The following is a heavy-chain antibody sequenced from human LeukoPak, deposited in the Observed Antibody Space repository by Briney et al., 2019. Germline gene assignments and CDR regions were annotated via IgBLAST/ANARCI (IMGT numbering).Heavy chain of an antibody. V-gene: IGHV4-39*06. CDR3: AREQGYYDSSGYYGGALHY. D-gene: IGHD3-22*01. Sequence: TPSETLSLTCTVSGGPISSSSYSWGWIRQPPGKGLEWTGRNYYSGSTDYNPSLTSRVTISVDTSNNQYPLKLSSVAAADTAVHYCAREQGYYDSSGYYGGALHYWGQGTLVTVSS. CDR2: NYYSGST. J-gene: IGHJ4*02. CDR1: GGPISSSSYS.